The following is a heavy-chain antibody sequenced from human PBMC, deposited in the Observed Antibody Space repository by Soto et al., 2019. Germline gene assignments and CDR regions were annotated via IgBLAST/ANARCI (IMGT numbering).Heavy chain of an antibody. D-gene: IGHD3-3*01. CDR3: ARSAIFGVVINYYYGMDV. J-gene: IGHJ6*02. CDR1: GYTFTGYY. V-gene: IGHV1-2*04. Sequence: ASVKVSCKASGYTFTGYYMHWVRQAPGQGLEWMGWINPNSGGTSYAQKFQGWVTMTRDTSISTAYMELSRLRSDDTAVYYCARSAIFGVVINYYYGMDVWGQGTTVTVSS. CDR2: INPNSGGT.